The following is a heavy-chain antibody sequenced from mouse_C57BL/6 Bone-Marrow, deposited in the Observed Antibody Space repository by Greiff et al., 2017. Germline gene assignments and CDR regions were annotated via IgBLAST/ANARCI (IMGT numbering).Heavy chain of an antibody. J-gene: IGHJ1*03. CDR2: IDPSDSYT. Sequence: QVQLQQPGAELVMPGASVKLSCKASGYTFTSYWMHWVKQRPGQGLEWIGEIDPSDSYTSYNQKFKGKSTLTVDKSSSTAYMQLSSLTSEDSAVYYCASSYYDYDEYFDVWGTGTTVTVSS. CDR3: ASSYYDYDEYFDV. D-gene: IGHD2-4*01. V-gene: IGHV1-69*01. CDR1: GYTFTSYW.